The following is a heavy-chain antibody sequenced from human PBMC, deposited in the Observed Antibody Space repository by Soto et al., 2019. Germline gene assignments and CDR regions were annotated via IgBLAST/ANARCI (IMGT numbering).Heavy chain of an antibody. Sequence: VGSLRLSCVASGFTFSSYGMNWVRQAPGKGLEWVSYISSGRVTTNYADSVKGRFTISRDNAKSSLYLQLNSLRDDDTAVYYCARGGAGRPHYRGPGPQVTVSS. CDR2: ISSGRVTT. J-gene: IGHJ4*02. D-gene: IGHD6-13*01. CDR3: ARGGAGRPHY. V-gene: IGHV3-48*02. CDR1: GFTFSSYG.